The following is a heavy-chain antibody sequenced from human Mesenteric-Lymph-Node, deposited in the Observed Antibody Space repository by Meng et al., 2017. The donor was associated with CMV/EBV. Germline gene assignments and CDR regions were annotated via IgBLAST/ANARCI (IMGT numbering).Heavy chain of an antibody. D-gene: IGHD3-22*01. J-gene: IGHJ3*02. V-gene: IGHV3-30-3*02. CDR3: AKLSGYYPAYAFDI. CDR1: GFTFSRYA. CDR2: ISHDGSNK. Sequence: GGSLRLSCAASGFTFSRYAMYWIRQAPGKGLEWVAVISHDGSNKYYADSVKGRFTISRDNSKSTLYLQVNSLRADDTAVYYCAKLSGYYPAYAFDIWGQGTMVTVS.